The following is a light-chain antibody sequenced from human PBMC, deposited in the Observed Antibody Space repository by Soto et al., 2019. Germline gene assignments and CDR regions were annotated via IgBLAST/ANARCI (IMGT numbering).Light chain of an antibody. CDR3: AAWDDSLNGYV. CDR1: SSNIGSHA. Sequence: QSVLTQPASVSGSPGQSITISCSGSSSNIGSHAVNWYQQLPGTAPTLLTYSNNERPSGVPDRFSGSKSGTSASLAISGLQSEDEADYYCAAWDDSLNGYVFGTGTKV. V-gene: IGLV1-44*01. J-gene: IGLJ1*01. CDR2: SNN.